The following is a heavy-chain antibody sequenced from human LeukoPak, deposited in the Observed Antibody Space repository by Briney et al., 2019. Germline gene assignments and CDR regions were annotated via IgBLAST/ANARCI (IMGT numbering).Heavy chain of an antibody. Sequence: GGSLRLSCAASGFAFSSFSMNWVRQAPGKGLEWVSYIGSISGSIYYADSVKGRFTISRDNAKNSLYLQMNSLRAEDTAVYYCARGVKERWLQLGYYYGMDVWGQGTTVTVSS. V-gene: IGHV3-48*04. CDR3: ARGVKERWLQLGYYYGMDV. CDR1: GFAFSSFS. D-gene: IGHD5-24*01. J-gene: IGHJ6*02. CDR2: IGSISGSI.